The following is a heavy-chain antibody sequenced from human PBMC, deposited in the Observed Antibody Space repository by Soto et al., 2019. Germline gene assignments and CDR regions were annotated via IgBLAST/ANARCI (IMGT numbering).Heavy chain of an antibody. CDR1: GGTFSSYA. CDR2: IIPNFGTA. Sequence: SVKVSCKASGGTFSSYAISWVRQAPGQGLEWMGGIIPNFGTANYAQKFQGRVTITADESTSTAYMELRSLRSEDTAVYYCASGYYDSSGYTARQHAFDIWGQGTMVTVSS. CDR3: ASGYYDSSGYTARQHAFDI. J-gene: IGHJ3*02. D-gene: IGHD3-22*01. V-gene: IGHV1-69*13.